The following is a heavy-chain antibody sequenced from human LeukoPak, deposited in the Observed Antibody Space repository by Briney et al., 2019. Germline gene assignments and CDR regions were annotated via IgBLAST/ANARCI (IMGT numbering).Heavy chain of an antibody. V-gene: IGHV3-53*01. CDR1: GFTVSSNY. D-gene: IGHD2-15*01. CDR3: ARDTGFCSGGSCYSGGFDP. CDR2: IYSGGST. J-gene: IGHJ5*02. Sequence: GGSLRLSCAASGFTVSSNYMSWVRQAPGKGLEWVSVIYSGGSTYYADSVKGRFTISRDNSKNTLYLQMNSLRAEDTAVYYCARDTGFCSGGSCYSGGFDPWGQGTLVTVSS.